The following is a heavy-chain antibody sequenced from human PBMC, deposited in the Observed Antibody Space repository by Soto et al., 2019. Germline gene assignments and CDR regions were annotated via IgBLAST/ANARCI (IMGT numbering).Heavy chain of an antibody. CDR3: ARMKVDSYQFYYAMDV. V-gene: IGHV2-26*01. CDR1: GFSLSSRGVG. D-gene: IGHD3-9*01. Sequence: SGPTLVNPTETLTLTCTFSGFSLSSRGVGVSWIRQPPGKALEWLAHIFSDNERSYSTSLQGRLTISKDTSGSQVVLSMTNVDPVDTATYYCARMKVDSYQFYYAMDVWGQGTTVTVSS. J-gene: IGHJ6*02. CDR2: IFSDNER.